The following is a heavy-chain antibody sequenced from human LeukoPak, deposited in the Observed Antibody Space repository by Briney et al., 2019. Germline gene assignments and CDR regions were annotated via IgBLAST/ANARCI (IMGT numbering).Heavy chain of an antibody. CDR3: AREYSSSSGRSFDY. J-gene: IGHJ4*02. V-gene: IGHV3-23*01. D-gene: IGHD6-6*01. CDR1: GFTFSSYA. CDR2: ISGSGGST. Sequence: GGSLRLSCAASGFTFSSYAMSWVRQAPGKGLEWVSAISGSGGSTYYADSVKGRFTISGDNSKNTLYLQMNSLRAEDTAVYYCAREYSSSSGRSFDYWGQGTLVTVSS.